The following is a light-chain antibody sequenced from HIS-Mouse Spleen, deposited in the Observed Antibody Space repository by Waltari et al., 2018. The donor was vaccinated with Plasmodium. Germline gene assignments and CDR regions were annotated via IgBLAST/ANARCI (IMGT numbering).Light chain of an antibody. Sequence: QSALTQPASVSGSPGQSITISCTGTSSDVGSYNLVSWYQQHTGKAPKLMIYEGSKRPAGVSIRFSGSNSGNTASLTISGRQAEDEADYYCCSYAGSSTFVFGGGTKLTVL. CDR1: SSDVGSYNL. CDR3: CSYAGSSTFV. J-gene: IGLJ3*02. CDR2: EGS. V-gene: IGLV2-23*03.